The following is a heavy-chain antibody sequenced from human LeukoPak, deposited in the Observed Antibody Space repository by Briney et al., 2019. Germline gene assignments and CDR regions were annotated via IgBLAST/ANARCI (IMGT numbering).Heavy chain of an antibody. V-gene: IGHV4-39*01. CDR3: ARGGLDWFDP. J-gene: IGHJ5*02. CDR1: GVSISSSNSY. CDR2: IYYSGNT. Sequence: KPSETLSLTCTVSGVSISSSNSYWGWIRQPPGKGLEWIGSIYYSGNTYYNASLKSQVSISIDTSKNQFSLRLTSVTAADTAVYYCARGGLDWFDPWGQGTLVTVSS.